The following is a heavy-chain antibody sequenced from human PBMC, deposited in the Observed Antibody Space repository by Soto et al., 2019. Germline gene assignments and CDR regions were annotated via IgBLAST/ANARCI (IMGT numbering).Heavy chain of an antibody. D-gene: IGHD6-6*01. J-gene: IGHJ6*02. V-gene: IGHV4-31*03. Sequence: PSETLSLTCTVSGGSISSGGYYWSWIRQHPXKGLEWIGYIYYSGSTYYNPSLKSRVTISVDTSKNQFSLKLSSVTAADTAVYYCARESSSSLYYYYGMDVWGQGTTVTVSS. CDR2: IYYSGST. CDR3: ARESSSSLYYYYGMDV. CDR1: GGSISSGGYY.